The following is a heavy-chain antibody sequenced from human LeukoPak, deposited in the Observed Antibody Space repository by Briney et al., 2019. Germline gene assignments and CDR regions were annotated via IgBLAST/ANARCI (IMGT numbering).Heavy chain of an antibody. CDR1: GGTFSSYA. D-gene: IGHD3-16*02. CDR2: IIPIFGTA. J-gene: IGHJ5*02. Sequence: SVKVSCKASGGTFSSYAISWVRQAPGQGLEWMGRIIPIFGTANYAQKFQGRVTITTDESTSTAYMELSSLRSEDTAVYYCARDSDGQWWSYRSYWFDPWGQGTLVTVSS. V-gene: IGHV1-69*05. CDR3: ARDSDGQWWSYRSYWFDP.